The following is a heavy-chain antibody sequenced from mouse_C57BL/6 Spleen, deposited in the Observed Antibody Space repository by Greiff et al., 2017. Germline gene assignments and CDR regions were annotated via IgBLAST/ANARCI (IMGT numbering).Heavy chain of an antibody. CDR1: GYTFTDYN. CDR2: INPNNGGT. V-gene: IGHV1-22*01. D-gene: IGHD4-1*01. J-gene: IGHJ2*01. CDR3: ARAPKLGQDYFDY. Sequence: VQLQQSGPELVKPGASVKMSCKASGYTFTDYNMHWVKQSHGKSLEWIGYINPNNGGTSYNQKFKGKATLTVNKSSSTAYMELRSLTSEDSAVYYCARAPKLGQDYFDYWGQGTTLTVSS.